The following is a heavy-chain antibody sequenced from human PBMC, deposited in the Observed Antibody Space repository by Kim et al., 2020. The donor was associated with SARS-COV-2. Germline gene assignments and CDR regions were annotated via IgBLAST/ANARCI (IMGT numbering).Heavy chain of an antibody. CDR1: GFTFNNAC. J-gene: IGHJ4*02. V-gene: IGHV3-15*01. Sequence: GGSLRLSCAASGFTFNNACMSWVRQAPGKGLEWVGLVKSNTDGVTIDYAEPVKGRFSISREDSKNTVNLQMKSLETEDTAVYYCSTGTSVGGRGQGTLVTVSS. D-gene: IGHD1-26*01. CDR3: STGTSVGG. CDR2: VKSNTDGVTI.